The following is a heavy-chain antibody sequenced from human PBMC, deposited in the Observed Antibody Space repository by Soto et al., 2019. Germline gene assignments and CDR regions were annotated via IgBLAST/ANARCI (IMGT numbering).Heavy chain of an antibody. CDR2: IYWDDDK. Sequence: QITLNESGPPLVKPTQPLTLTCTFSGFSLTTSGVGVGWIRQSPGKAPEWLALIYWDDDKRYSPSLKSRLTIPKDTSKNQVVLTMANLDPADTATYYCAHRVLRTVFGLVTTTAIYFDFWGQGTPVAVSS. D-gene: IGHD3-3*01. CDR3: AHRVLRTVFGLVTTTAIYFDF. J-gene: IGHJ4*02. V-gene: IGHV2-5*02. CDR1: GFSLTTSGVG.